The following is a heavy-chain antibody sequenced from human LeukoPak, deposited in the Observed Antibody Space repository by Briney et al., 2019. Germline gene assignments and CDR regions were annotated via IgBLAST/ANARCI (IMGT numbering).Heavy chain of an antibody. J-gene: IGHJ3*02. CDR1: GFTFSDYW. V-gene: IGHV3-11*06. D-gene: IGHD1-20*01. Sequence: GGSLRLSCAASGFTFSDYWMSWVRQAPGKGLEWVSYISSSSSYTNYADSVKGRFTISRDNAKNSLYLQMNSLRAEDTAVYYCARGGYNWNDGAFDIWGQGTMVTVSS. CDR2: ISSSSSYT. CDR3: ARGGYNWNDGAFDI.